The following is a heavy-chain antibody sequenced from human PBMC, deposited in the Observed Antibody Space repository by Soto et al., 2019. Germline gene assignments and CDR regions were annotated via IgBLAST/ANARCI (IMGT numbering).Heavy chain of an antibody. Sequence: QVQFVQSGAEVKKPGASVKVSCKTPGYTFTRYHIHWVRQAPGQRLEWMGWINVGNGNTRYSQKFQGRLTLTRDTPGNTAYLELNSLISEDTAVYYCATPRDYDGCLDSWGQGTLVTVSS. J-gene: IGHJ4*02. CDR1: GYTFTRYH. D-gene: IGHD3-22*01. CDR2: INVGNGNT. CDR3: ATPRDYDGCLDS. V-gene: IGHV1-3*01.